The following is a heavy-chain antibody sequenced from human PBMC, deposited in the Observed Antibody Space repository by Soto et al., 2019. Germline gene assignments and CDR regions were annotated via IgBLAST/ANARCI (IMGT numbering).Heavy chain of an antibody. CDR2: ISSSSSYI. D-gene: IGHD3-10*01. J-gene: IGHJ5*02. CDR3: ARATGPPYGSSVFDP. V-gene: IGHV3-21*04. Sequence: GGSLRLSCAASGFTFSSYSMNWVRQAPGKGLEWVSSISSSSSYIYYADSVKGRFTISRDNAKNSLYLQMNSLRVEDTAVYYCARATGPPYGSSVFDPWGQGTLVTVSS. CDR1: GFTFSSYS.